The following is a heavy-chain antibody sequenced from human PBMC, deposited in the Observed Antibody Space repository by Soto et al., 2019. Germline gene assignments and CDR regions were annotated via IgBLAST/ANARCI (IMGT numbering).Heavy chain of an antibody. CDR2: ISGSGGST. Sequence: GGSLRLSCAASGFTFSSYAMSWVRQAPGKGLEWVSAISGSGGSTYYADSVKGRFTISRDNSKNTLYLQMNSLRAEDTAVYYCAKAVKIGYDFWSGYYSDYYYYMDVWGKGTTVTVSS. CDR1: GFTFSSYA. CDR3: AKAVKIGYDFWSGYYSDYYYYMDV. J-gene: IGHJ6*03. V-gene: IGHV3-23*01. D-gene: IGHD3-3*01.